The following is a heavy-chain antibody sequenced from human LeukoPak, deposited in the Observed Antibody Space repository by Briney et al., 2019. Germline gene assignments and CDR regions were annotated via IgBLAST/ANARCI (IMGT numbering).Heavy chain of an antibody. D-gene: IGHD6-6*01. CDR3: ASEGSSSSFNFDY. V-gene: IGHV1-69*05. CDR2: IIPIFGTA. J-gene: IGHJ4*02. CDR1: GGTFSSYA. Sequence: SVKVSCKASGGTFSSYANSWVRQAPGQGLEWMGGIIPIFGTANYAQKFQGRVTITTDESTSTAYMVLSRLRSEDAAVYYCASEGSSSSFNFDYWGQGTLVTVSS.